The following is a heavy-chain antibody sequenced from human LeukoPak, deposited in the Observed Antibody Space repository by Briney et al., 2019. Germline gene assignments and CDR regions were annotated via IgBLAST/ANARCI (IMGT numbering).Heavy chain of an antibody. CDR3: ARGGWNKFDY. D-gene: IGHD3-22*01. Sequence: ASETLSLTCTVSGGSISSYYWSWIRQPPGKGLEWIGFIFCSGTTNYSPSLKSRVTISVDTSKNQFSLKLSSVTAADTAVYYCARGGWNKFDYWGQGTLVTVSS. J-gene: IGHJ4*02. CDR1: GGSISSYY. CDR2: IFCSGTT. V-gene: IGHV4-59*01.